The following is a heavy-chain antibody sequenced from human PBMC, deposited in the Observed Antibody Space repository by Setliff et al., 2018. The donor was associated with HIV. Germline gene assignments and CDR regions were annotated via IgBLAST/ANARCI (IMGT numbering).Heavy chain of an antibody. CDR3: AREISFGLAPDDYGGNSGFEYFDY. Sequence: QPGGSLRLSCAASGFTFDDYAMHWVRQAPGKGLEWDSGISWNSGSIGYADSVKGRFTISRDNAKNSLDLQMNSLRAEDTAVYFCAREISFGLAPDDYGGNSGFEYFDYWGQGTLVTVSS. CDR1: GFTFDDYA. D-gene: IGHD4-17*01. CDR2: ISWNSGSI. J-gene: IGHJ4*02. V-gene: IGHV3-9*01.